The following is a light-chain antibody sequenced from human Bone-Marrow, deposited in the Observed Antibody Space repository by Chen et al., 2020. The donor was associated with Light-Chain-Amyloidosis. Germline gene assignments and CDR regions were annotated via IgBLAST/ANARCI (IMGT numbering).Light chain of an antibody. Sequence: SYVLTQPSSVSVDPGQTATIACGGNNIGSTSVHWYQQPPGQAPLRVVYDDSDRPSGIPARFSGANSGNTATLTISRVEAVDEANYYCQVWDRSSDRPVFGGGTKLTVL. CDR2: DDS. CDR3: QVWDRSSDRPV. J-gene: IGLJ3*02. CDR1: NIGSTS. V-gene: IGLV3-21*02.